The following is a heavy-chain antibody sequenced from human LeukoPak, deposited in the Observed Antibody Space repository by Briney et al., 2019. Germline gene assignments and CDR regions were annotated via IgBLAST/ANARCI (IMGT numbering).Heavy chain of an antibody. CDR2: ISYDAINK. V-gene: IGHV3-30*04. CDR1: GFTFSSYA. D-gene: IGHD5-18*01. J-gene: IGHJ4*02. CDR3: ARVVRWIQLWSDY. Sequence: PGGSLRLSCAASGFTFSSYAMHWVRQAPGKGLGWVAVISYDAINKYYADSVKGRFTISRDNSKNTLYLQMNSLGVEDTAMYYCARVVRWIQLWSDYWGQGTLVTVSS.